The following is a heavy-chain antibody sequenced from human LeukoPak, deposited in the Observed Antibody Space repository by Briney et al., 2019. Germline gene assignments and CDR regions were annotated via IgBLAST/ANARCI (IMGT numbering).Heavy chain of an antibody. J-gene: IGHJ4*02. CDR1: GFTFDDYA. CDR3: AKDMGCSSNSCLIDY. D-gene: IGHD2-2*01. V-gene: IGHV3-43*02. Sequence: QPGGSLRLSCAASGFTFDDYAMHWVRQAPGKGLEWVSLISGDGGSTYYADSVKGRFTISRDNSKTSLYLKMNSLRTEDTALYYCAKDMGCSSNSCLIDYWGQGTLVTVSS. CDR2: ISGDGGST.